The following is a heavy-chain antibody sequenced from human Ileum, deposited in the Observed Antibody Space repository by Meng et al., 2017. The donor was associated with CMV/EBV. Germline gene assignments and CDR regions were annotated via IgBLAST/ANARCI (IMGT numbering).Heavy chain of an antibody. J-gene: IGHJ5*02. CDR3: AHRLPFNINWDVGWFGP. D-gene: IGHD1-1*01. Sequence: FSLPTSGVCVGWLRQPPGKALESLALIYWDDDKRYTPSLSHRLTITKDTSKNQVVLTMTNMDPADTATYYCAHRLPFNINWDVGWFGPWGQGILVTVSS. V-gene: IGHV2-5*02. CDR2: IYWDDDK. CDR1: FSLPTSGVC.